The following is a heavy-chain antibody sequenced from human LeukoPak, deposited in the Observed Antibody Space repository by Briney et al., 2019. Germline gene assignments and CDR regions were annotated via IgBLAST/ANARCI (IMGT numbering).Heavy chain of an antibody. Sequence: ASVKVSRKASGGTFSSYAISWVRQAPGQGLEWMGGIIPIFGTANYAQKFQGRVTITADKSTSTAYMELSSLRSEDTAVYYCAILGYCSGGSCYSADYWGQGTLVTVSS. V-gene: IGHV1-69*06. CDR2: IIPIFGTA. CDR3: AILGYCSGGSCYSADY. D-gene: IGHD2-15*01. J-gene: IGHJ4*02. CDR1: GGTFSSYA.